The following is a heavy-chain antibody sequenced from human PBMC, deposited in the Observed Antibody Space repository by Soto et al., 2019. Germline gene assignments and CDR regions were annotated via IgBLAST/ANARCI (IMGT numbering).Heavy chain of an antibody. J-gene: IGHJ4*02. V-gene: IGHV3-23*01. CDR1: GFTFRSYA. Sequence: VQLLESGGGLVQPGGSLRLSCAASGFTFRSYAMSWVRQAPGKGLEWVAAISGSGGSTYYADSVKGRFTISRDNSKNTLYLQMHSLRAEDTALYYCAKNSAIYSSSSKDYWGQGTLVTVSS. CDR3: AKNSAIYSSSSKDY. D-gene: IGHD6-6*01. CDR2: ISGSGGST.